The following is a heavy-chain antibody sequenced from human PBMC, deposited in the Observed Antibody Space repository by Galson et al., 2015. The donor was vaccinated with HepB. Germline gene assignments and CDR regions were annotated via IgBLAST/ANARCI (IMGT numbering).Heavy chain of an antibody. V-gene: IGHV1-18*01. CDR3: ARQHYDFWSGQGYYFDY. J-gene: IGHJ4*02. CDR2: ISTYNGNT. CDR1: GYTFTSYG. Sequence: SVKVSCKASGYTFTSYGISWVRQAPGQGLEWMGWISTYNGNTKHAQRLQGRVTLTTDTSTSTAYMELRSLRSDDTAVYYCARQHYDFWSGQGYYFDYWGQGTLVTVSS. D-gene: IGHD3-3*01.